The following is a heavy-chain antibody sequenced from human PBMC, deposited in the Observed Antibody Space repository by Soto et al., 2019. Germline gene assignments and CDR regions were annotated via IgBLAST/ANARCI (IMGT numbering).Heavy chain of an antibody. V-gene: IGHV4-34*01. Sequence: SETLSLTCAVYGGSFSGYYWSWIRQPPGKGLEWIGEINHSGSTNYNPSLKSRVTISVDTSKNQFSLKLSSVTAADTAVYYCARGYCSSTSCYAVTPYYYYMDVWGKGTTVTVSS. J-gene: IGHJ6*03. CDR2: INHSGST. D-gene: IGHD2-2*01. CDR3: ARGYCSSTSCYAVTPYYYYMDV. CDR1: GGSFSGYY.